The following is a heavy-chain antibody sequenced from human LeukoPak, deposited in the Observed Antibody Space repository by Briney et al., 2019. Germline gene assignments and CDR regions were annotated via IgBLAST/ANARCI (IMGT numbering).Heavy chain of an antibody. J-gene: IGHJ6*03. CDR3: ARDLRTGIYYYMDV. V-gene: IGHV3-30*01. D-gene: IGHD1-14*01. CDR2: ISYDGSNK. Sequence: RRSLRLSCAASGFTFSSYAMHWVRQAPGKGLEWEAVISYDGSNKYYADSVKGRFTISRDNSKNTLYLQMNSLRAEDTAVYYCARDLRTGIYYYMDVWGKGTTVSVSS. CDR1: GFTFSSYA.